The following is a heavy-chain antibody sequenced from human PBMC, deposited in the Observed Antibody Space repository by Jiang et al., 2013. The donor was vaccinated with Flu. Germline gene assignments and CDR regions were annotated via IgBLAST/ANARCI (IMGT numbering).Heavy chain of an antibody. Sequence: GPGLVKPSQTLSLTCTVSGGSIGSGGYYWSWIRQHPEKGLEWIGYIYYNGNTYSNPSLKSRVTISVDTSKNQFSLRLSSVTAADTAVYYCARTYRYNYDNSGYYTYFDYWGQGTLVTVSS. CDR3: ARTYRYNYDNSGYYTYFDY. V-gene: IGHV4-31*03. J-gene: IGHJ4*02. D-gene: IGHD3-22*01. CDR1: GGSIGSGGYY. CDR2: IYYNGNT.